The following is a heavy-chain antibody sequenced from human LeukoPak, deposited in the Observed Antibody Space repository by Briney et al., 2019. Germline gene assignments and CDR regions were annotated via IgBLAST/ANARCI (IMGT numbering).Heavy chain of an antibody. Sequence: ASVKVSCKASGDIFTNYYMHWVRQAPGQGLEWMGRINPNSGGTSYAQKFQGRVTMTRDTSITTAYMELSRLRSDDTAVYYCTREPVSGVDYWGQGTLVTVSS. D-gene: IGHD2-8*01. CDR2: INPNSGGT. V-gene: IGHV1-2*06. CDR1: GDIFTNYY. CDR3: TREPVSGVDY. J-gene: IGHJ4*02.